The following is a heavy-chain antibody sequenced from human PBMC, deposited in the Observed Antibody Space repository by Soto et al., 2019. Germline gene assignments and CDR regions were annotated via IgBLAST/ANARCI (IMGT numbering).Heavy chain of an antibody. CDR1: GIKFRDSA. V-gene: IGHV3-23*01. J-gene: IGHJ4*02. Sequence: EVFLSESGGGVTQPGGSLRLSCAAPGIKFRDSAMSWVRQAPGKGLEWVSSISNNGDATYYADSVKGRFHISRDNSEKTVSLEMNSLRVEDTAVYSCAQLALWFGEFGRGYWGQGALVNVSS. D-gene: IGHD3-10*01. CDR2: ISNNGDAT. CDR3: AQLALWFGEFGRGY.